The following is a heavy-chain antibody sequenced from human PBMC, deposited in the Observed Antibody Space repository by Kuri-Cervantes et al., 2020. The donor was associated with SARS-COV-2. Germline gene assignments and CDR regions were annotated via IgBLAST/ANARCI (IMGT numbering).Heavy chain of an antibody. J-gene: IGHJ3*02. CDR2: IYHSGST. Sequence: GSLRLSCTVSGGSISSYYWGWIRQPPGKGLEWIGSIYHSGSTYYNPSLKSRVTISVDTSKNQFSLKLSSVTAADTAVYYCARQGLRLRLGELSRGGAFDIWGQGTMVTVSS. D-gene: IGHD3-16*02. V-gene: IGHV4-38-2*02. CDR1: GGSISSYY. CDR3: ARQGLRLRLGELSRGGAFDI.